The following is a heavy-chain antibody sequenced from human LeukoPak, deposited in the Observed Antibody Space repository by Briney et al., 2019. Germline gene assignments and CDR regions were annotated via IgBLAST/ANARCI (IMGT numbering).Heavy chain of an antibody. J-gene: IGHJ6*02. Sequence: SETLSLTCTVSGGSVSSGSYYWSWIRQPPGKGLEWIGYVHHTGSADYNPSLRSRATISLDTSKNQFSLKLTSATAADTAIYYCARDSWDYIAMDVWGPGTTVIVSS. CDR1: GGSVSSGSYY. CDR2: VHHTGSA. D-gene: IGHD4/OR15-4a*01. V-gene: IGHV4-61*01. CDR3: ARDSWDYIAMDV.